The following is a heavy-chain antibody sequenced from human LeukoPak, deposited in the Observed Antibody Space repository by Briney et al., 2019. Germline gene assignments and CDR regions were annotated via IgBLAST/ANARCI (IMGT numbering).Heavy chain of an antibody. J-gene: IGHJ6*02. Sequence: GGSLRLSCEASGFTFGTYGMHWVRQAPGKGLEWVAVISYDESQKYYADSVKGRFTVSRDNPKNTLYLQMNSLRVDDTAVYYCAKDPHWGYCSSTSCDYYYGMDVWGQGTTVTVSS. V-gene: IGHV3-30*18. CDR3: AKDPHWGYCSSTSCDYYYGMDV. D-gene: IGHD2-2*01. CDR1: GFTFGTYG. CDR2: ISYDESQK.